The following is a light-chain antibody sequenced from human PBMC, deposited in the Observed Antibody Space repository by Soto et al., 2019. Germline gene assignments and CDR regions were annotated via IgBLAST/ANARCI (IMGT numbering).Light chain of an antibody. J-gene: IGKJ1*01. Sequence: DIQMTQSPSSVSASVGDRVTVTCRASQPVGTSVHWYQQKTGKAPKVLISAASRLQRGVQSRFSGSGSGTDFTLTIASLQPEDSATYYCQQGYNTFWTFGQGTKVDIK. CDR3: QQGYNTFWT. CDR1: QPVGTS. CDR2: AAS. V-gene: IGKV1-39*01.